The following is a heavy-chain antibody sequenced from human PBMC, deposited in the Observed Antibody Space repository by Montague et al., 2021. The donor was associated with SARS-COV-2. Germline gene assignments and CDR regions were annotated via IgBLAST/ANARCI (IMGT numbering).Heavy chain of an antibody. CDR2: IDWDGDK. CDR3: ARGPSDTYYYNGMDV. V-gene: IGHV2-70*11. J-gene: IGHJ6*02. CDR1: GFSLSTSGMC. Sequence: PALVKPTQTLTLTSTFSGFSLSTSGMCMTWIRQPPGKALEWLARIDWDGDKYYNTSLKSRLTISKDTSKNLVVLTMTNMDPVDTATYYCARGPSDTYYYNGMDVWGQGTTVTVSS.